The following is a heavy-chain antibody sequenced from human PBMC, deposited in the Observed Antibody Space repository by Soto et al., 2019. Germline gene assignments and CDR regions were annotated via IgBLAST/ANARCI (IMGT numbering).Heavy chain of an antibody. CDR3: TTAAYCSGATCYSGLNWFDH. CDR1: GYTLAEVS. CDR2: FDPESGKV. V-gene: IGHV1-24*01. D-gene: IGHD2-15*01. Sequence: ASVKVSCKISGYTLAEVSIHWVRQAPGKGLEWMGGFDPESGKVFYSQRFQGRVIMTEDSSADTAYMELNRLRSEDTAVYYCTTAAYCSGATCYSGLNWFDHWGKGTLVTVSS. J-gene: IGHJ5*02.